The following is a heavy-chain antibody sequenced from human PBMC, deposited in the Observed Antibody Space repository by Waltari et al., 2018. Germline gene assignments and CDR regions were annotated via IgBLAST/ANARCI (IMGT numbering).Heavy chain of an antibody. D-gene: IGHD2-2*01. Sequence: QVQLQESCPGLSMPSGTLTLPLAVSGAHYSSNSWWCWVRQAPGTGLEWIGQVHHSVRTHYNPAVQSRVTRSVDKSKNQLSLNLNSVTAADTAVYYWAGDRAIGLFFDYWGQGTLVTVSS. CDR2: VHHSVRT. CDR3: AGDRAIGLFFDY. V-gene: IGHV4-4*02. CDR1: GAHYSSNSW. J-gene: IGHJ4*02.